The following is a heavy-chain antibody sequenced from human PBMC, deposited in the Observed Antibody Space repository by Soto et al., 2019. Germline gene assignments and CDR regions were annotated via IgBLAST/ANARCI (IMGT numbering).Heavy chain of an antibody. D-gene: IGHD6-6*01. CDR2: IRSKAYGGTT. V-gene: IGHV3-49*04. J-gene: IGHJ3*02. CDR1: GFTFGDYA. Sequence: GGSLRLSCTASGFTFGDYAMSWVRQAPGKGLEWVGFIRSKAYGGTTEYAASVKGRFTISRDDSKSIAYLQMNSLKTEDTVVYYCTGGSEYSSSPGTFDIWGQGTMVTVSS. CDR3: TGGSEYSSSPGTFDI.